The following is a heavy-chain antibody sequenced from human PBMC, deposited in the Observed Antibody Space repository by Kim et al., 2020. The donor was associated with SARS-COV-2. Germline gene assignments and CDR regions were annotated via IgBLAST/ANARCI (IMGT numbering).Heavy chain of an antibody. CDR3: ARDQAARNDY. Sequence: SETLSLTCTVSGYSISSGYYWGWIRQPPGKGLEWIGSIYHSGSTYYNPSLKSRVTISVDTSKNQFSLKLSSVTAADTAVYYCARDQAARNDYWGQGTLVTVSS. CDR2: IYHSGST. CDR1: GYSISSGYY. D-gene: IGHD6-6*01. J-gene: IGHJ4*02. V-gene: IGHV4-38-2*02.